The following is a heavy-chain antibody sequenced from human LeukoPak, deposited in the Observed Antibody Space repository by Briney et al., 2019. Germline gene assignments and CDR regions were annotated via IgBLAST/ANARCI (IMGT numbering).Heavy chain of an antibody. Sequence: PGGSLRLSCAAFGFTFSSYWMSWVRQAPGKGLEWVANIKQDGSEKYYVDSVKGRFTISRDNAENSLYLQMNSLRAEDTAVYYCATGPGYSSSWWGQGTLVTVSS. CDR1: GFTFSSYW. J-gene: IGHJ4*02. CDR3: ATGPGYSSSW. CDR2: IKQDGSEK. D-gene: IGHD6-13*01. V-gene: IGHV3-7*01.